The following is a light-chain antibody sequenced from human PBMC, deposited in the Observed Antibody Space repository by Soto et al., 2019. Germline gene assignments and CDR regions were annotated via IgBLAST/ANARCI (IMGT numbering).Light chain of an antibody. CDR2: DAS. CDR3: QQYNSYARAT. V-gene: IGKV1-5*01. CDR1: QSISSW. J-gene: IGKJ1*01. Sequence: DIQMTQSPSTLSASVGDRVTIPCRASQSISSWLAWYQQKPGKAPKLLIYDASSLESGVPSRFSGSGSGTEFTLTISILQPDDFATYCCQQYNSYARATFGQGTKVELK.